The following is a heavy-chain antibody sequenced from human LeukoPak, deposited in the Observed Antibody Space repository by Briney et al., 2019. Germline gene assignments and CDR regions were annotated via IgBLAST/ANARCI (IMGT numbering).Heavy chain of an antibody. Sequence: GGSLRLSCAASGFTFSSYDMNWVRQALGKGLEWVSSISSTSNYINYADSVKGRFTISRDNAKSSLYLQMNSLRVEDTAVYFCARTLFGAYNWFDPWGQGALVTVSS. V-gene: IGHV3-21*06. D-gene: IGHD3-3*01. CDR3: ARTLFGAYNWFDP. J-gene: IGHJ5*02. CDR2: ISSTSNYI. CDR1: GFTFSSYD.